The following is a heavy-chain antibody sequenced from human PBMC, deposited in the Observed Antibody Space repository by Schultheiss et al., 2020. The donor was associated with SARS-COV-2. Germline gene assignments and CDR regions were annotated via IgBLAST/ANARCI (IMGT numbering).Heavy chain of an antibody. Sequence: GGSLRLSCAASGFTFSSYEMNWVRQAPGKGLEWVAHIRNKRDSYTTEYAASVKGRFTISRDDSKNTLYLQMNSLRAEDTAIYSCARDHISVGSVDFWGQGTLVTVSS. CDR2: IRNKRDSYTT. CDR3: ARDHISVGSVDF. CDR1: GFTFSSYE. V-gene: IGHV3-72*01. D-gene: IGHD6-19*01. J-gene: IGHJ4*02.